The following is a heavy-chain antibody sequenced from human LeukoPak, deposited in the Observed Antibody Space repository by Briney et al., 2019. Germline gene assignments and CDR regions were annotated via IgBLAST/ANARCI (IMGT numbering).Heavy chain of an antibody. J-gene: IGHJ4*02. V-gene: IGHV5-51*01. CDR1: GYILTNYW. D-gene: IGHD1-26*01. CDR2: IYPGDSDT. Sequence: GESLKISCKGSGYILTNYWIAWVRQMPGKGLEWMGIIYPGDSDTRYSPSFQGQVTISADKSISTAYLQWSSLKASDTAMYYCARRSGNFQADYNFDYWGQGTLVTVSS. CDR3: ARRSGNFQADYNFDY.